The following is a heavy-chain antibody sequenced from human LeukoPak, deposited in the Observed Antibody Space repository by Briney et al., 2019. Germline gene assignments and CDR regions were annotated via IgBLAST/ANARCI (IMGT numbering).Heavy chain of an antibody. D-gene: IGHD2-15*01. CDR3: ARDASPSYTSSWHFDY. J-gene: IGHJ4*02. CDR2: ISSSSSYI. Sequence: PGGSLRLSCAASGFTFSSYSMNWVRQAPGKGLEWVSSISSSSSYIYYADSVKGRFTISRDNAKNSLYLQMNSLRAEDTAVYYCARDASPSYTSSWHFDYWGQGTLVTVSS. CDR1: GFTFSSYS. V-gene: IGHV3-21*04.